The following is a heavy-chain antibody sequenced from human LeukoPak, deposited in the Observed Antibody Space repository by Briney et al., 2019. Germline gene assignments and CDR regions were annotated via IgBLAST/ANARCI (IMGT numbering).Heavy chain of an antibody. V-gene: IGHV3-74*01. CDR2: ISGDGTDA. J-gene: IGHJ4*02. CDR3: AALTTVTELDY. Sequence: PGGSLRLSCAASRFTFSNYWKHWVRQAPGKGLVWVSRISGDGTDAIYAGSVKGRFTISRDNAKNTLYLQMNSLRAEDTAVYYCAALTTVTELDYWGQGTLVIVSS. CDR1: RFTFSNYW. D-gene: IGHD4-17*01.